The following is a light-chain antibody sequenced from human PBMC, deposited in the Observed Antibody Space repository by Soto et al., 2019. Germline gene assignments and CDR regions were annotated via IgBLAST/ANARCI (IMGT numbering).Light chain of an antibody. J-gene: IGKJ5*01. CDR3: QQYHSYPPIT. V-gene: IGKV1-8*01. CDR2: AAS. Sequence: AIRMTQSPSSFSASTGDRVTITCRASQGISSYLAWYQQKPGKAPKLLIYAASTLQSGVPSRFSGSGSGTDFTLTISCLQSEDFATYYCQQYHSYPPITFGQGTRLEI. CDR1: QGISSY.